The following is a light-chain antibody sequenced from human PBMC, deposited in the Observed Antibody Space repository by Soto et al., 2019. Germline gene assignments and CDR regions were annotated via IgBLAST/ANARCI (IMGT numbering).Light chain of an antibody. Sequence: IVLTQSPGTLSLSPGDRATLSCRASQSVSSNYLAWYQQKPGQAPRLLFYGASSRATGSPDRFSGSWSGTDFTLTISGLEPEDSAVYYCQQYGNFPRTFGTWTKVEIK. V-gene: IGKV3-20*01. CDR2: GAS. CDR3: QQYGNFPRT. CDR1: QSVSSNY. J-gene: IGKJ1*01.